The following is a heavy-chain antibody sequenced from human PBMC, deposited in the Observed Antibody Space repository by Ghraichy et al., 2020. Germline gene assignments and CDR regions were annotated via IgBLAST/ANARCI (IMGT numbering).Heavy chain of an antibody. CDR1: GYSISSGYY. CDR2: IYHSGST. J-gene: IGHJ4*02. Sequence: SETLSLTCAVSGYSISSGYYWGWIRQPPGKGLEWIGSIYHSGSTYYNPSLKSRVTISVDTSKNQFSLKLSSVTAADTAVYYCARGDYYDSSGYYYVGGYYFDYWGQGTLVTVSS. CDR3: ARGDYYDSSGYYYVGGYYFDY. D-gene: IGHD3-22*01. V-gene: IGHV4-38-2*01.